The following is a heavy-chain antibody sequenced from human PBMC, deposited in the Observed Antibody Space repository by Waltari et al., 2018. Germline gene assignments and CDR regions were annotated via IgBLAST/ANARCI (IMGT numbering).Heavy chain of an antibody. Sequence: QVQLVESGGGVVQPGRSLRLSCAAAGSTFSSYAMHWVRQAPGKGLEWVAVISYDGSNKYYADSVKGRFTISRDNSKNTLYLQMNSLRAEDTAVYYCARDGNWGQGTLVTVSS. CDR1: GSTFSSYA. V-gene: IGHV3-30-3*01. D-gene: IGHD1-26*01. CDR3: ARDGN. J-gene: IGHJ4*02. CDR2: ISYDGSNK.